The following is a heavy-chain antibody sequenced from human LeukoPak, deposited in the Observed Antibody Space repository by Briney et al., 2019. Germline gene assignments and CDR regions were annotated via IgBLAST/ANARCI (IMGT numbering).Heavy chain of an antibody. CDR2: IRSKAYGGTT. V-gene: IGHV3-49*04. D-gene: IGHD3-22*01. CDR3: TRAPLYYYDSSGLSAY. J-gene: IGHJ4*02. Sequence: GGSLRLSCTASGFTFGDYAMSWVRQAPGKGLEWVGFIRSKAYGGTTGYAASVKGRFTISRDDSKSIAYLQMNSLKTEDTAVYYCTRAPLYYYDSSGLSAYWGQGTLVTVSS. CDR1: GFTFGDYA.